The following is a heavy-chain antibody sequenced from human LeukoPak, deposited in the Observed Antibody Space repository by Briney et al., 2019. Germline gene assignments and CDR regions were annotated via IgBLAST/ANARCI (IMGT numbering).Heavy chain of an antibody. CDR3: ARVPPKRIVGATRWFDP. V-gene: IGHV1-24*01. CDR2: FDPENDET. D-gene: IGHD1-26*01. CDR1: GYTLTELS. Sequence: ASVKVSCKVSGYTLTELSMHWVRQAPGKGLEWMGGFDPENDETVYAQKFQGRVTMTEDTSTDTAYMEVTGLRSEDTAVYYCARVPPKRIVGATRWFDPWGQGTLVTVSS. J-gene: IGHJ5*02.